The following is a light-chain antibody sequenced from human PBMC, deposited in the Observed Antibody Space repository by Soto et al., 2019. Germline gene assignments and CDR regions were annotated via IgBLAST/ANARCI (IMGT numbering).Light chain of an antibody. Sequence: QPVLTQSPSASASLGASVKLTCTLSSGHSSYAIAWHQQQPEKGPRYLMKLNSDGSHSKGDGIPDRFSGSSSGAERYLTISRLQSEDEADYYCQTWGTGILVVFGGGTKVTVL. V-gene: IGLV4-69*01. CDR1: SGHSSYA. J-gene: IGLJ2*01. CDR3: QTWGTGILVV. CDR2: LNSDGSH.